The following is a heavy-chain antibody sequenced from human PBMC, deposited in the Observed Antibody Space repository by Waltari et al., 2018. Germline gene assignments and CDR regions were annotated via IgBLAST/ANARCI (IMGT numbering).Heavy chain of an antibody. CDR3: AREPIGYDSGSNAFDI. Sequence: QVQLAESGGGVVQPGRSLRLSCAASGFIFSKYTMHWVRQAPGKGLEWGALRSLSGDNKYYADSVQGRFTISRDNSESTLYLQRNSLRPGDTAVYYCAREPIGYDSGSNAFDIWGQGTMVTVSS. CDR1: GFIFSKYT. V-gene: IGHV3-30*01. D-gene: IGHD5-12*01. J-gene: IGHJ3*02. CDR2: RSLSGDNK.